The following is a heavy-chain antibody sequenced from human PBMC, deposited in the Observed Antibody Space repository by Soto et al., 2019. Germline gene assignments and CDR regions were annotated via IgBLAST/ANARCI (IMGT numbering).Heavy chain of an antibody. D-gene: IGHD3-22*01. CDR2: IDPSDSYT. Sequence: GESLKISCKGSGYTFTNYWISWVRQVPGKGLEWMGRIDPSDSYTNYSPSFQGHVTTSADKSISTAYLQWSSLKASDTAMYYCAKTYYYDSAGYYAPFDPWGQGTLVTVSS. V-gene: IGHV5-10-1*01. CDR1: GYTFTNYW. CDR3: AKTYYYDSAGYYAPFDP. J-gene: IGHJ5*02.